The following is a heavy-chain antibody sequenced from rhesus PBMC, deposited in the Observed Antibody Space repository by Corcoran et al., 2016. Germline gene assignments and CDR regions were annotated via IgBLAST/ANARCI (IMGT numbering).Heavy chain of an antibody. V-gene: IGHV3S5*01. CDR3: ARDSGS. D-gene: IGHD6-25*01. Sequence: EVQLVETGGGLVQPGGSLKLSCAASGFTFSSYGMNLVRQAPGKGLEWVSAINSGGDSTYYADSVKGRFTISRDNSKNTLSLQMNSLRAEDTAVYYCARDSGSWGQGVLVTVSS. CDR1: GFTFSSYG. J-gene: IGHJ4*01. CDR2: INSGGDST.